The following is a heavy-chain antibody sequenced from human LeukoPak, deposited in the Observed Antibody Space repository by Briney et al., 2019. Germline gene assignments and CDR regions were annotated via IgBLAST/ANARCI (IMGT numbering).Heavy chain of an antibody. D-gene: IGHD2-15*01. CDR2: IIHSGAT. V-gene: IGHV4-34*12. J-gene: IGHJ4*02. CDR1: GGSFSNYY. Sequence: PSETLSLSCAVSGGSFSNYYWSWIRQPPGKGLEWMWAIIHSGATNYNPSLMSRVTTSMDESTNQISLRRTSTTSADTTVIYCTPNIGDSSDLAFDDWGQGTLVTV. CDR3: TPNIGDSSDLAFDD.